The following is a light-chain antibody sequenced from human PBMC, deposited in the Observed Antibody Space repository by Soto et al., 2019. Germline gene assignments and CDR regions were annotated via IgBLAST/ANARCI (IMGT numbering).Light chain of an antibody. CDR3: QQYGSSPWT. Sequence: EIVLTQSPGTLSLSPGERATLSCRASQSIRSERLAWYQQKPGQAPRLVIFDASNRASGMPDRFSGSGSGTDFTLTISRLEPEDFAVYYCQQYGSSPWTFGQGTKVDIK. CDR1: QSIRSER. CDR2: DAS. J-gene: IGKJ1*01. V-gene: IGKV3-20*01.